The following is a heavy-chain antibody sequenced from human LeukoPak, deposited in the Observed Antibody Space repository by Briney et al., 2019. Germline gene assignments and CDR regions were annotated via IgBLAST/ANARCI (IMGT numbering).Heavy chain of an antibody. Sequence: PGGSLRLSCAASGFTFSSYAMSWVRQAPGKGLEWVSAISGSGGSTYYADSVKGRFTISRDNAKNSLYLQMNSLRAEDTAVYYCARDDYPGLWFDPWGQGTLVTVSS. CDR1: GFTFSSYA. D-gene: IGHD4-11*01. V-gene: IGHV3-23*01. J-gene: IGHJ5*02. CDR3: ARDDYPGLWFDP. CDR2: ISGSGGST.